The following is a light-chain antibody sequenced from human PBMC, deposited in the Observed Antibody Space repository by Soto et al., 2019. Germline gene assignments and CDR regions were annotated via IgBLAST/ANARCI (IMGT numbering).Light chain of an antibody. CDR1: QSVSSTY. CDR3: QQYDSSPYT. J-gene: IGKJ2*01. V-gene: IGKV3-20*01. CDR2: AAS. Sequence: EIVLTQSPGTLSLSPGERATLSCRASQSVSSTYLSWYQQKPGQAPRLLIYAASSRETGIPDTFSGSGSGTDFTLTISRLEPEDFAVYYCQQYDSSPYTFGHGTKLEIK.